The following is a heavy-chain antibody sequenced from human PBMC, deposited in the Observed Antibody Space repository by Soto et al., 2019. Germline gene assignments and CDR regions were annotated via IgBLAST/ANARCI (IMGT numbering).Heavy chain of an antibody. Sequence: LSLTCTTSGFTFGEFAMSGFRQAPGKGPEWVGFFRSKAYGGTTEYAASVKGRFTISRDDSKSIAYLQMNSLKTEDTGVYYCTRDLWFGEFSSSDWGQGIQVTLSS. J-gene: IGHJ4*02. D-gene: IGHD3-10*01. V-gene: IGHV3-49*03. CDR1: GFTFGEFA. CDR2: FRSKAYGGTT. CDR3: TRDLWFGEFSSSD.